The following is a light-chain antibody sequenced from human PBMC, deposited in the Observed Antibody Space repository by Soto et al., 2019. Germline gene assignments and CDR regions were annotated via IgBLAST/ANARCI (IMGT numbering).Light chain of an antibody. CDR3: LRYGDSPPAYT. CDR2: GAS. CDR1: QSVSSRN. J-gene: IGKJ2*01. V-gene: IGKV3-20*01. Sequence: EIVLTQSPGTGSLSPGERATLSCRASQSVSSRNLAWYRQKPGQAPSLLSFGASNRATGIPDRFSGSGSGTDFTLTISRLEPEDCAVYYCLRYGDSPPAYTFGQGPKLEIK.